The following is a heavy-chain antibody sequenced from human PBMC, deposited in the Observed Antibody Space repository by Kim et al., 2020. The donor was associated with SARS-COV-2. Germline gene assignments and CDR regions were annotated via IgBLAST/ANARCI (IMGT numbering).Heavy chain of an antibody. Sequence: GRFTISRDNSKNMRYLQLNSLSAEDTAVYYCAKGRNDILTGYYSSSFDYWGQGTLVTVSS. D-gene: IGHD3-9*01. J-gene: IGHJ4*02. V-gene: IGHV3-23*01. CDR3: AKGRNDILTGYYSSSFDY.